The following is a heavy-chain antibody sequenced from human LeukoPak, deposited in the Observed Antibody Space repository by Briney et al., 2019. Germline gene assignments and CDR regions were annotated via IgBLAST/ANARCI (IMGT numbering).Heavy chain of an antibody. V-gene: IGHV3-30-3*01. Sequence: GGSLRLSCAASGFTFSSYAMHWVRQAPGKGLEWVAVISYDGSNKYYADSVKGRFTISRDNSKNTLYLQMNSPRAEDTAVYYCARVRSRPMADSSGYFDYWGQGTLVTVSS. D-gene: IGHD3-22*01. J-gene: IGHJ4*02. CDR3: ARVRSRPMADSSGYFDY. CDR2: ISYDGSNK. CDR1: GFTFSSYA.